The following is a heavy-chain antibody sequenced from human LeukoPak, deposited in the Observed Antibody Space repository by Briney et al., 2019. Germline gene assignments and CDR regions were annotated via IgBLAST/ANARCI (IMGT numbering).Heavy chain of an antibody. Sequence: GGSLRLSCSGSGFSFDSYGMHWVRRAPGKGLEWVSSITAGSSYIEYADSVKGRFTISRDTGMHSVFLQMNSLRVEDTGICYCAREAYYPSTCGLKWFDPLGQGTPVTVSS. J-gene: IGHJ5*02. CDR3: AREAYYPSTCGLKWFDP. D-gene: IGHD2-8*02. V-gene: IGHV3-21*01. CDR2: ITAGSSYI. CDR1: GFSFDSYG.